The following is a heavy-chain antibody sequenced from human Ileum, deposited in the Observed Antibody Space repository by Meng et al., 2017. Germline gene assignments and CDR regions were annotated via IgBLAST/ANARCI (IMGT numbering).Heavy chain of an antibody. CDR3: SRAVDVRYFDL. CDR1: GSTASNDC. Sequence: QVQPQGSAAAMVMEPESTVTLSCNSSGSTASNDCTHWIRQPPGQGLEWMLEVDPGTSDNTNPSHQSEVTITTNNTTNRTSFMLHSSTAADTAIDYYSRAVDVRYFDLWGRGPLVTVSS. V-gene: IGHV4/OR15-8*03. J-gene: IGHJ2*01. CDR2: VDPGTSD.